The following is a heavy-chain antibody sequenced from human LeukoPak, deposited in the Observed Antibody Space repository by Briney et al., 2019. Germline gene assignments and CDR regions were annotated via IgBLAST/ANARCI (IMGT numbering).Heavy chain of an antibody. D-gene: IGHD3-22*01. V-gene: IGHV3-9*01. CDR3: AKDIYDSSGYSSWSAFDI. Sequence: GGSLRLSCAASGFTFDDYAMHWVRQAPGKGLEWVSGISWNSGSIGYADSVKGRFTISRDNAKNSLYLQMNSLRAEDTALYYCAKDIYDSSGYSSWSAFDIWGQGTMVTVSS. CDR2: ISWNSGSI. J-gene: IGHJ3*02. CDR1: GFTFDDYA.